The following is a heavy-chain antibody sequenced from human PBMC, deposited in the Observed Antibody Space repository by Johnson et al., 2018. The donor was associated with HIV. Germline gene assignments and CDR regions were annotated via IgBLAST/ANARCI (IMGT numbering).Heavy chain of an antibody. D-gene: IGHD5-18*01. CDR3: AKVMVYIYGLYFDSFDI. J-gene: IGHJ3*02. V-gene: IGHV3-30*02. CDR2: IRFDGTIK. Sequence: QVQLVESGGGVVQPGGSLRLSCVASGFSFSGYGMHWVRQAPGKGLEWVAFIRFDGTIKYAADTVRGRFIISREHSKNTLYLQMNSLRAEDTAVYYCAKVMVYIYGLYFDSFDIWGQGTMVTVSS. CDR1: GFSFSGYG.